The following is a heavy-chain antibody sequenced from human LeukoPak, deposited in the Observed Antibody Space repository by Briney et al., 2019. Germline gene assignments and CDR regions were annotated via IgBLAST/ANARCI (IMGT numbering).Heavy chain of an antibody. D-gene: IGHD1-1*01. V-gene: IGHV1-2*02. CDR3: ARGGKGLQLIGSFYDY. Sequence: ASVKVSCKASGYTFTTYNINWVRQAPGQGLEWMGWMSPNGGIDYAQKFHGRVTLTRDTSITTAYMELSSLRSDDTAVYFCARGGKGLQLIGSFYDYWGQGTLVTVSS. CDR1: GYTFTTYN. J-gene: IGHJ4*02. CDR2: MSPNGGI.